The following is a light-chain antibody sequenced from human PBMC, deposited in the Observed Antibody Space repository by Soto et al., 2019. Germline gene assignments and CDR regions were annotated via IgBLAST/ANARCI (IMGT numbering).Light chain of an antibody. Sequence: EIVLTQSPATLSLSPGERATLSCRASQSVSSYLGWYQQKPGQAPRLLIYDASNRATGIPARFSGSGSGTDFTLTLSSLEPEDFSDYYCQQRSNWPWTFGQGTKVEIK. CDR2: DAS. CDR3: QQRSNWPWT. V-gene: IGKV3-11*01. J-gene: IGKJ1*01. CDR1: QSVSSY.